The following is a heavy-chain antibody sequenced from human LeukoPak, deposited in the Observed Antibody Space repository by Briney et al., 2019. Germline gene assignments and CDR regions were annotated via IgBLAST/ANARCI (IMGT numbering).Heavy chain of an antibody. Sequence: GASVKDSCKASGYTFTSYGIRWVRQAPGQGLEWMGWISAYNGHTNYAQKLQGRVTMTTDTSTSTAYMELRSLRSDDTAVYYCARESSGGSCYYWGQGTLVTVSS. CDR2: ISAYNGHT. V-gene: IGHV1-18*01. J-gene: IGHJ4*02. CDR1: GYTFTSYG. CDR3: ARESSGGSCYY. D-gene: IGHD2-15*01.